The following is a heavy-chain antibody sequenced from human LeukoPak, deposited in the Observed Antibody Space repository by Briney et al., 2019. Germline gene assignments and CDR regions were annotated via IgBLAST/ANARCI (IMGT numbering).Heavy chain of an antibody. J-gene: IGHJ4*02. CDR3: ARVAKYYYGSGSYPIDY. V-gene: IGHV1-8*03. CDR1: GYTFTSYD. Sequence: GASVKVSCKASGYTFTSYDINWVRQATGQGLEWMGWMNPNSGNTGYAQKFQGRVTITRNTSISTAYMELRSLRSDDTAVYYCARVAKYYYGSGSYPIDYWSQGTLVTVSS. CDR2: MNPNSGNT. D-gene: IGHD3-10*01.